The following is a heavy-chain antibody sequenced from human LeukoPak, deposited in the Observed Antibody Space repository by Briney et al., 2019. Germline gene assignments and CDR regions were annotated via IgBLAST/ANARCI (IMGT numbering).Heavy chain of an antibody. CDR3: ARSGITGTSGHFYYYGVDV. Sequence: SETLSLTCTVSGGSISSYYWSWIRQPPGKGLEWIGYIYYSGSTKYNPSLKSRVTISVDTSKNQFSLKVSSVTAADTAVYYCARSGITGTSGHFYYYGVDVWGQGTTVTVSS. J-gene: IGHJ6*02. D-gene: IGHD1-20*01. CDR1: GGSISSYY. CDR2: IYYSGST. V-gene: IGHV4-59*01.